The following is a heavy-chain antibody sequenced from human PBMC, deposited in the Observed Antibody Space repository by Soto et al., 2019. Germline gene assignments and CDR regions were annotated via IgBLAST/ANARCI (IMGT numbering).Heavy chain of an antibody. Sequence: SCTMSIRCAVCRGSFNIYFWGWIRQPTGKGLEWIGEIDHSGSTNYNPSLKSRVTISVDTSKNQFSLKLSSVTAADTAVYYCARGATTNCSSTSCHFTPFAYWVQGTLVTV. J-gene: IGHJ4*02. CDR3: ARGATTNCSSTSCHFTPFAY. CDR1: RGSFNIYF. CDR2: IDHSGST. D-gene: IGHD2-2*01. V-gene: IGHV4-34*01.